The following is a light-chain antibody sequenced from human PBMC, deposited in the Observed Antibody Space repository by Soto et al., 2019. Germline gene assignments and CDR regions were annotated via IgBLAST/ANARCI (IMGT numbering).Light chain of an antibody. V-gene: IGKV3-11*01. Sequence: EIVLTQSPATLSLSPGERATLSCRASQSVSSYLAWYQQKPGQAPRLLIYDASNRATGIPARFSGSGSGTDFTLTISSLEPEDFAVYYGQQRINWRITFGQGTRLEIK. CDR2: DAS. CDR3: QQRINWRIT. CDR1: QSVSSY. J-gene: IGKJ5*01.